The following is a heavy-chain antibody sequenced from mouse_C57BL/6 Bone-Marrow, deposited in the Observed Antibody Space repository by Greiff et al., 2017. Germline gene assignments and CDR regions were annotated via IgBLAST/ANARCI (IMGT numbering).Heavy chain of an antibody. J-gene: IGHJ3*01. CDR1: GFNIKDDY. V-gene: IGHV14-4*01. D-gene: IGHD1-1*02. CDR3: TTSHLYLWGFAY. Sequence: EVQLQQSGAELVRPGASVKLSCTASGFNIKDDYMHWVKQRPEQGLEWIGWIDPENGDTEYASKFQGKATITAATSSNTAYLHLSSLTTEDTAVYYCTTSHLYLWGFAYWGQGTLVTVSA. CDR2: IDPENGDT.